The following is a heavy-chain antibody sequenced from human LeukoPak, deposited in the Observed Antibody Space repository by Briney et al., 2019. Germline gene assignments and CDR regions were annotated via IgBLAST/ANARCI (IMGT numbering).Heavy chain of an antibody. Sequence: GGSLRLSCAASGFTLSSYAMSWVRQAPGKGLEWVSAISGSGGSTYYADSVKGRITISRDNSKNTLYLQMDSLRAEDTAVYYCAKTAMVSDAFDIWGQGTMVTVSS. V-gene: IGHV3-23*01. J-gene: IGHJ3*02. CDR3: AKTAMVSDAFDI. D-gene: IGHD5-18*01. CDR1: GFTLSSYA. CDR2: ISGSGGST.